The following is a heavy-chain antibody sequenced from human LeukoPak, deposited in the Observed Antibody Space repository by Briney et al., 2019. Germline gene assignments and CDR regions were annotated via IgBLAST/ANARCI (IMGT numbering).Heavy chain of an antibody. J-gene: IGHJ4*02. CDR3: AREWGHDSSGYFFGY. Sequence: ASVKVSCKASGGTFISYAISWVRQAPGQGLEWMGGITPMFGTANYAQKFQGRVTITADESTSTAYMELSSRRSEDTAVYYCAREWGHDSSGYFFGYWGQGTLVTVSS. D-gene: IGHD3-22*01. CDR2: ITPMFGTA. CDR1: GGTFISYA. V-gene: IGHV1-69*13.